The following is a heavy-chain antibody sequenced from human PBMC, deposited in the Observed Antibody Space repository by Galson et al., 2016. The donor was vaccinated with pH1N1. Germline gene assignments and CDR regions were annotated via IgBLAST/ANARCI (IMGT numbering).Heavy chain of an antibody. CDR2: IYLGGPLI. CDR1: GHKFTSSW. CDR3: ARQNDYGYYRGDAFDS. Sequence: QSGAEVKKPGESLKISCKGSGHKFTSSWIGWVRQMPGKGLEWMGIIYLGGPLISYRPSFHGQVTISADKSVNIVYLEWGSLKASDTAMYYCARQNDYGYYRGDAFDSWGQGTMVTVSS. D-gene: IGHD4-17*01. J-gene: IGHJ3*02. V-gene: IGHV5-51*01.